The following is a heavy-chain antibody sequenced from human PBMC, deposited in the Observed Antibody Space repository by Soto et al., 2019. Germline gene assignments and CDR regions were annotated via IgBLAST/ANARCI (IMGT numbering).Heavy chain of an antibody. CDR2: ISANNGNT. J-gene: IGHJ5*02. D-gene: IGHD3-3*01. V-gene: IGHV1-18*04. CDR3: ARDDYDFWSGYLTYNWFDP. Sequence: ASVKVSCKASGYTFTGYYMHWVRQAPGQGLEWMGWISANNGNTNYAQKLQGRVTMTTDTSTSTAYMELRRLRSDDTAVYYCARDDYDFWSGYLTYNWFDPWGQGTLVTVSS. CDR1: GYTFTGYY.